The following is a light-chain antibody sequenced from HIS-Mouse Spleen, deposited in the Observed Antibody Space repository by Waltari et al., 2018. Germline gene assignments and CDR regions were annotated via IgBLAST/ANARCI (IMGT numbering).Light chain of an antibody. V-gene: IGKV3-20*01. CDR2: GAS. CDR3: QQYCSSPFT. J-gene: IGKJ2*01. Sequence: EIVLTQSPGTLSLSPGERATLSCRASQSVSSSCLAWYQQKPGQAPRLLIYGASSRATGIPDRFSGSGSGTDFTLTISRLEPEDFAVYYCQQYCSSPFTFGQGTKLEIK. CDR1: QSVSSSC.